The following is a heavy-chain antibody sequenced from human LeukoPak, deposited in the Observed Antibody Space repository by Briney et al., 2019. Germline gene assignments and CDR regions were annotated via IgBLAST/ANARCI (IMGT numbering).Heavy chain of an antibody. CDR2: INTNTGNP. V-gene: IGHV7-4-1*02. CDR3: ARGLYCSSTSCYLYNWFDP. D-gene: IGHD2-2*01. CDR1: GYTFTSYA. Sequence: ASVKVSCKASGYTFTSYAMNWVRQAPGQGLEWMGWINTNTGNPTYAQGFTGRFVFSLDTSVSTAYLQISSLKAEDTAVYYCARGLYCSSTSCYLYNWFDPWGQGTLVTVSS. J-gene: IGHJ5*02.